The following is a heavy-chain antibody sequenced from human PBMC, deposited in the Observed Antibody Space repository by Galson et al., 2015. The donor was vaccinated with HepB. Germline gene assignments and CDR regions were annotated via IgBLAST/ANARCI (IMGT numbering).Heavy chain of an antibody. V-gene: IGHV3-33*08. CDR2: IWYDGSNK. CDR3: ARDGGGYYYGLGSMGPQDY. CDR1: GFTFSDYG. Sequence: SLRLSCAASGFTFSDYGMHWVRQAPGKGLEWVAIIWYDGSNKYYTDSVKGRVTISRDNSKNTLYLQMNSLRAEDTAVYYCARDGGGYYYGLGSMGPQDYWSQGTLVTVSS. D-gene: IGHD3-10*01. J-gene: IGHJ4*02.